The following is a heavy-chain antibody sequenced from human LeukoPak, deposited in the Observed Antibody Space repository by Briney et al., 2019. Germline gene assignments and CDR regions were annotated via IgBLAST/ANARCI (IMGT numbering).Heavy chain of an antibody. Sequence: GGSLRLSCAASGFTFSNAWMSWVRQAPGKGLEWVSSISSSSSYIYYAGSVKGRFTISRDNAKNSLYLQMNSLRAEDTAVYYCAGGGDSYYDYVWGIERFVYWGQGTLVTVSS. J-gene: IGHJ4*02. CDR2: ISSSSSYI. D-gene: IGHD3-16*01. CDR3: AGGGDSYYDYVWGIERFVY. V-gene: IGHV3-21*01. CDR1: GFTFSNAW.